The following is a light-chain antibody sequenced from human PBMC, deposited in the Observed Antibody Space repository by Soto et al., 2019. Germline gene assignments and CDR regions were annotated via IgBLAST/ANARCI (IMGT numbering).Light chain of an antibody. Sequence: AIQLSQSPSSLSASVGDRVTITWRASQVISSALAWYQQKPGKAPKLLIYDASSLESGVPSRFSGSGSGTDFTLTISSLQPEDFATYYCQQFNSYPRTFGQGTKVEIK. CDR1: QVISSA. CDR3: QQFNSYPRT. CDR2: DAS. V-gene: IGKV1-13*02. J-gene: IGKJ1*01.